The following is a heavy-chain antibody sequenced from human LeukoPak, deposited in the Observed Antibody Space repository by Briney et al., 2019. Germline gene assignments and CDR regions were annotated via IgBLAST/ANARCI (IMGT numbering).Heavy chain of an antibody. CDR2: IRSRANNYAT. CDR3: TRVWDTSGWYSDAFDI. D-gene: IGHD6-19*01. Sequence: GGSLRLSCAASGFTFSGSAMHWVRQASGKGLEWVGRIRSRANNYATAYAASVKGRVTISRDDSKNTAYLQMNSLKTEDTAVYYCTRVWDTSGWYSDAFDIWVQGTLVTVSS. J-gene: IGHJ3*02. V-gene: IGHV3-73*01. CDR1: GFTFSGSA.